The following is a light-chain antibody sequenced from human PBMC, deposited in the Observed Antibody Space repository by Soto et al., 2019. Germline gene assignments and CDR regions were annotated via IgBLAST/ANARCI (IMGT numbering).Light chain of an antibody. Sequence: QSVLTQPPSVSGAPGQRVTISCTGSSSNIGTPYDVHWYQQLPGTAPKLLIYGNSNRPSGVPDRFSGSKSGTSVSLAITGLQAEDEADYYCQSYDSSLSGYVIFGGGTKLTVL. CDR3: QSYDSSLSGYVI. V-gene: IGLV1-40*01. CDR2: GNS. CDR1: SSNIGTPYD. J-gene: IGLJ2*01.